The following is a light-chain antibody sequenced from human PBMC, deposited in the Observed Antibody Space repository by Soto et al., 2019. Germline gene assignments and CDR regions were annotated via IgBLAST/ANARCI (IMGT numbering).Light chain of an antibody. CDR2: LSSDGSH. Sequence: QPVLTQSPSASASPGASVKLTCTLSSGHSSYAIAWHQQQPEKGPRYLMKLSSDGSHSKGDGIPVRFSGSSSGAERYLTISSLQSEDEADYYCQTWDTGARVVFGGGTKVTVL. CDR3: QTWDTGARVV. V-gene: IGLV4-69*01. J-gene: IGLJ2*01. CDR1: SGHSSYA.